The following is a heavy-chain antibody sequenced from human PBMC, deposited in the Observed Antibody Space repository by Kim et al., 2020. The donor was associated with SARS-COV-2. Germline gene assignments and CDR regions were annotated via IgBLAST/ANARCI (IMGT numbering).Heavy chain of an antibody. D-gene: IGHD3-3*01. J-gene: IGHJ4*02. Sequence: GGSLRLSCAASGFTFSSYGMHWVRQAPGKGLEWVAVISYDGSNKYYADSVKGRFTISRDNSKNTLYLQMNSLRAEDTAVYYCAKDLPYDFWSGYDGVFDYWGQGTLVTVSS. CDR1: GFTFSSYG. V-gene: IGHV3-30*18. CDR3: AKDLPYDFWSGYDGVFDY. CDR2: ISYDGSNK.